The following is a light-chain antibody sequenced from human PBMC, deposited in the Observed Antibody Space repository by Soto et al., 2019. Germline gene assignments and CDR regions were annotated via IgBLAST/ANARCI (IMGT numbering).Light chain of an antibody. CDR1: QSVSSY. Sequence: EIVLTQSPATLSLSPGERATLSCRASQSVSSYLAWYQQKPGQAPRLLIYDASNRATGIPARFSGSGSGTDFTLTISSLEPEDSAVYYCQQRSSWPPRRTFGGGTKVEIK. CDR2: DAS. V-gene: IGKV3-11*01. J-gene: IGKJ4*01. CDR3: QQRSSWPPRRT.